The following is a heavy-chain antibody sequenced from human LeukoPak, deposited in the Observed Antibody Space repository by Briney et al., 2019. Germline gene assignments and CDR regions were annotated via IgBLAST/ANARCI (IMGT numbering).Heavy chain of an antibody. CDR3: ARGPRSFDY. Sequence: PGGPLRLPCAASGFTFNTYWMSWVRQAPGKGLEWVANIKPDGTEKYYVASVRGRFTISRDNAKNSLYLQMNSLRAEDTAVFYCARGPRSFDYWGQGALVTVSS. CDR2: IKPDGTEK. V-gene: IGHV3-7*05. CDR1: GFTFNTYW. J-gene: IGHJ4*01.